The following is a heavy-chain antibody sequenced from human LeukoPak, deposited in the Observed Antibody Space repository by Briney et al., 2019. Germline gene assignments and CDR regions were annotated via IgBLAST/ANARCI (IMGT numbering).Heavy chain of an antibody. CDR3: ARAKMVTTVIFWFDP. V-gene: IGHV1-69*05. CDR2: IIPIFGTA. D-gene: IGHD4-11*01. J-gene: IGHJ5*02. CDR1: GGTFSSYA. Sequence: SVKVSCKASGGTFSSYAISWVRQAPGQGLEWMGGIIPIFGTANYAQKFQGRVTITTDESTSTAYMELSSLRSEDTAVYCCARAKMVTTVIFWFDPWGQGTLVTVSS.